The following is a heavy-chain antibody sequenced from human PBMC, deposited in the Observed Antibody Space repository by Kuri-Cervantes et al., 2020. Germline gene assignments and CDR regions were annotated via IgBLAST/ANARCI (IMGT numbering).Heavy chain of an antibody. CDR1: GYTFTGYY. J-gene: IGHJ6*02. CDR2: INPNSGGT. D-gene: IGHD4-17*01. V-gene: IGHV1-2*02. CDR3: ATAGADYGDYYYGMDV. Sequence: ASVKVSCKASGYTFTGYYMHWVRQAPGQGLEWMGWINPNSGGTNYAQKFQGRVTMTRDTSISTAYMELSRLRSDDTAVYYCATAGADYGDYYYGMDVWGQGTTVTVSS.